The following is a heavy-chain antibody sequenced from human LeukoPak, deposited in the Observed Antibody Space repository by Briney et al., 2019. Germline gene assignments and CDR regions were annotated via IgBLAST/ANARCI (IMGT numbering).Heavy chain of an antibody. CDR2: IIPIFGTA. V-gene: IGHV1-69*13. D-gene: IGHD3-10*01. Sequence: SVKVSRKASGGTFSSYAISWVRQAPGQGLEWMGGIIPIFGTANYAQKFQGRVTITADESTGTAYMELSSLRSEDTAVYYCARDKGSGSFYYYYGMDVWGKGTTVTVSS. J-gene: IGHJ6*04. CDR3: ARDKGSGSFYYYYGMDV. CDR1: GGTFSSYA.